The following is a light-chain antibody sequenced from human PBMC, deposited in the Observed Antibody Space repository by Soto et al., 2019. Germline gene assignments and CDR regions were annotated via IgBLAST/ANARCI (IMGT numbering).Light chain of an antibody. CDR3: AAWDDSVNGAV. Sequence: QSVLTQPPSVSGAPRQRVTISCSGSNSNIGNNAVNWYQQLPGKAPKLLIYYDDLLPTGVSDRFSGSKSGTSASLAISGLQSEDEGGYYCAAWDDSVNGAVFGGGTKVAVL. J-gene: IGLJ2*01. CDR2: YDD. V-gene: IGLV1-36*01. CDR1: NSNIGNNA.